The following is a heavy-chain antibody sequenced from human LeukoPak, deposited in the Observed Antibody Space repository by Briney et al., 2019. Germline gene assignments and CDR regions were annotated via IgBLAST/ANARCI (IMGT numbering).Heavy chain of an antibody. CDR3: AKRGVVIRVILVGFHKEAYYFDS. CDR1: GITLSNYG. Sequence: GGSLRLSCEVSGITLSNYGMSWVRQAPGKGLEWVAGISGSGGGTNYADSVKGRFTISRDNSKNTLYLQMNSLRAEDTAVYFCAKRGVVIRVILVGFHKEAYYFDSWGQGALVSVSS. V-gene: IGHV3-23*01. J-gene: IGHJ4*02. CDR2: ISGSGGGT. D-gene: IGHD3-10*01.